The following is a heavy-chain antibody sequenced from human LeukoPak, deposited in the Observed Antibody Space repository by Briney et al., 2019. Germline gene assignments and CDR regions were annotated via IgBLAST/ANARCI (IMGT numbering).Heavy chain of an antibody. D-gene: IGHD2-2*01. V-gene: IGHV3-64D*06. Sequence: GGSLRLSCSASGFTFSSYAMHWVRQPPGKGLEYVSAISSNGGSTYYADSVKGRFTISRDNSKNTLYLQMSSLRAEDTAVYYCVKGYCSSTSCSYYYYYGMDVWGKGTTVTVSS. CDR1: GFTFSSYA. J-gene: IGHJ6*04. CDR2: ISSNGGST. CDR3: VKGYCSSTSCSYYYYYGMDV.